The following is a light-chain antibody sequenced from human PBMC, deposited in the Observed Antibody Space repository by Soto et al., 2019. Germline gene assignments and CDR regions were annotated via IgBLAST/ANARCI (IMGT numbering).Light chain of an antibody. CDR1: NSDVGSYDL. CDR2: EVN. J-gene: IGLJ3*02. Sequence: QSALTQPASVSGSPGQSITISCTGTNSDVGSYDLVSWYQQHPGKAPKLMIFEVNKRPSGVSNRFSGSKSGNTASLTISGLQAEDESDYYGCSYAGGSTYVLFGGGTKLTVL. V-gene: IGLV2-23*02. CDR3: CSYAGGSTYVL.